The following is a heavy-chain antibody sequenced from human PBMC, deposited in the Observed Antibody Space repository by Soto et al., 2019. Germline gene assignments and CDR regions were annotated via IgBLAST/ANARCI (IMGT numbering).Heavy chain of an antibody. D-gene: IGHD3-10*01. Sequence: EVQLLESGGGLAQPGESLRLSCTASGFTFSTFAVRWVRQAPGKGLEWASTISGHGDNTYYADSVKGRFTISRDNSRNTLFLQMNALRAEDTAMYYWATQPEGRLAPFDYWGQGTLGTVSS. V-gene: IGHV3-23*01. CDR3: ATQPEGRLAPFDY. CDR2: ISGHGDNT. CDR1: GFTFSTFA. J-gene: IGHJ4*02.